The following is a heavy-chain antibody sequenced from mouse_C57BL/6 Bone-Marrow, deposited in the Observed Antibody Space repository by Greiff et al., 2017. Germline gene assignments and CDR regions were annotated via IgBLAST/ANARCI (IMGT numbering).Heavy chain of an antibody. CDR2: INPGSGGT. CDR3: ARSPACFDYFDY. J-gene: IGHJ2*01. D-gene: IGHD3-1*01. V-gene: IGHV1-54*01. Sequence: QVQLKQSGAELVRPGTSVKVSCTASGYAFTNYLIEWVKQRPGQGLEWIGVINPGSGGTNYNEKFKGKATLTAYTSSSTAYMQLSSLTSEDSAFYFCARSPACFDYFDYWGQGTTLTVSS. CDR1: GYAFTNYL.